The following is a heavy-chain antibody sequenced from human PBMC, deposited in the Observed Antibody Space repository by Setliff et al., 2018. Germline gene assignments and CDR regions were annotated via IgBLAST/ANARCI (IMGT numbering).Heavy chain of an antibody. Sequence: GGSLRLSCAASGFTFSTYRMHWVRQAPGKGLEWVAVIWDDGGNKYHADSVKGRFTISRDNSKNTVYLQMNNLRADYTAIYYCARDLGNWFDPWGQGTLVTVSS. V-gene: IGHV3-33*08. D-gene: IGHD3-16*01. J-gene: IGHJ5*01. CDR3: ARDLGNWFDP. CDR2: IWDDGGNK. CDR1: GFTFSTYR.